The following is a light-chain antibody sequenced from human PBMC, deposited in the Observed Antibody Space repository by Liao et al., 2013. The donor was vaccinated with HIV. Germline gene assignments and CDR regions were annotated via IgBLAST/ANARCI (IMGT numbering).Light chain of an antibody. Sequence: SYELTQPPSVSVSPGQPASITCSGDKLEDKYTSWYQQKPGQSPLLVIYEDSKRPSGIPERYAGSNSGITATLTISGTQAIDEADYYCQTWDSSAYVFGTGTKVTVL. CDR1: KLEDKY. J-gene: IGLJ1*01. V-gene: IGLV3-1*01. CDR3: QTWDSSAYV. CDR2: EDS.